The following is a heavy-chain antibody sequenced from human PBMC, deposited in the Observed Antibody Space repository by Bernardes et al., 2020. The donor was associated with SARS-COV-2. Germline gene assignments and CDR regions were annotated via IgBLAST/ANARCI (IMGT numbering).Heavy chain of an antibody. Sequence: ASVKVACKASGHTLPGYYIGWVRQAPGQGLEWMGRINYNTGVTRYAQKFEGRVTMTRDTSISAAYMELNTLRSDDTAVYYCARDYYGSGSPIDNWGQGTRVTVSS. CDR2: INYNTGVT. CDR3: ARDYYGSGSPIDN. J-gene: IGHJ4*02. CDR1: GHTLPGYY. V-gene: IGHV1-2*06. D-gene: IGHD3-10*01.